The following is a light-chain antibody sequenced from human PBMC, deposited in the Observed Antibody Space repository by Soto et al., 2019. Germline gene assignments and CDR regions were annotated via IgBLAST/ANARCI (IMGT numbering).Light chain of an antibody. CDR1: QSVSSN. Sequence: EIVMTQSPATLSVSPWERTSLSCRASQSVSSNLAWYQQKPGQAPRLLIYGASTRATGIPARFSGSGSGTDFTLTISSLEPEDFAVYYCQQRSNWPLTFGGGTKVDIK. CDR3: QQRSNWPLT. V-gene: IGKV3-15*01. CDR2: GAS. J-gene: IGKJ4*01.